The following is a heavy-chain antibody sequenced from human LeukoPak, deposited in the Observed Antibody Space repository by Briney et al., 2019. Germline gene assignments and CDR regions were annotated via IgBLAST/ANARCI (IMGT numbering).Heavy chain of an antibody. J-gene: IGHJ5*02. Sequence: GASVKVSCKASGGTFSSYAISWVRQAPGQGLEWMGRIIPIFGTANYAQKFQGRVTITTDESTSTAYMEVGSLRSDDTAMYYCARDVGDIVTIPAAISVPWGQGTLVPVSS. CDR2: IIPIFGTA. CDR3: ARDVGDIVTIPAAISVP. CDR1: GGTFSSYA. V-gene: IGHV1-69*05. D-gene: IGHD2-2*01.